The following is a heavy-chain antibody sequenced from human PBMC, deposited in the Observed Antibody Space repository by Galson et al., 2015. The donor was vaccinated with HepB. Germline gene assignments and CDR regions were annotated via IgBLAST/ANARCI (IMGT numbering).Heavy chain of an antibody. D-gene: IGHD3-3*01. CDR2: ISYDGSNK. V-gene: IGHV3-30-3*01. CDR1: GFTFSSYA. Sequence: SLRLSCAASGFTFSSYAMHWVRQAPGKGLEWVAVISYDGSNKYYADSVKGRFTISRDNSKNTLYLQMNSLRAEDTAVYYCARVGMDGDFVAFDIWGQGTMVTVSS. J-gene: IGHJ3*02. CDR3: ARVGMDGDFVAFDI.